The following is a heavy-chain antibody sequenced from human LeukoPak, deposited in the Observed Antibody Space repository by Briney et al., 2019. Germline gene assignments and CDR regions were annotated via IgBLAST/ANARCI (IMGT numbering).Heavy chain of an antibody. Sequence: GGSLRLTCAASGFTVSSNYMSWVRQAPGKGLEWVSVIYSGGSTYYADSVKGRFTISRDNSKNTLYLQMNSLRAEDTAVYYCARVPTTVTTVYFDYWGQGTLVTVSS. V-gene: IGHV3-53*01. CDR3: ARVPTTVTTVYFDY. D-gene: IGHD4-17*01. J-gene: IGHJ4*02. CDR1: GFTVSSNY. CDR2: IYSGGST.